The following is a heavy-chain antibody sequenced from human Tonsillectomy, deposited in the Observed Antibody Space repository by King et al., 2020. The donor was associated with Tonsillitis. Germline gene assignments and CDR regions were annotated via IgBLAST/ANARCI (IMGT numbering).Heavy chain of an antibody. CDR1: GFTFSSYA. Sequence: VQLVESGGGLVQPGGSLRLSCAASGFTFSSYAMSWVRQGPGKGLEWVSAISGSGGSTYYADSVKGRFTISRDNSKNTLYVQMNSQRAQDTAVYYCAKPPGGGEPYYSYPGMDVWGQGTTVTVSS. CDR2: ISGSGGST. CDR3: AKPPGGGEPYYSYPGMDV. V-gene: IGHV3-23*04. J-gene: IGHJ6*02. D-gene: IGHD4-17*01.